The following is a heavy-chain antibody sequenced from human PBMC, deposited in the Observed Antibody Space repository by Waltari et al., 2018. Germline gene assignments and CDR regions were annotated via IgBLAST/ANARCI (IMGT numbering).Heavy chain of an antibody. J-gene: IGHJ4*02. V-gene: IGHV4-39*02. CDR3: AREGGRAVAAIN. CDR1: GGSITSSSYH. Sequence: QLQLQESGPGLVKPAETLSLTCTVSGGSITSSSYHWGWLRQPPGKGLEWIGSIHYSGGTYYNPSLKSRVTMSVDTSNNQFSLRLTSVTAADTAVYYCAREGGRAVAAINWGQGTLVTVSS. CDR2: IHYSGGT. D-gene: IGHD6-19*01.